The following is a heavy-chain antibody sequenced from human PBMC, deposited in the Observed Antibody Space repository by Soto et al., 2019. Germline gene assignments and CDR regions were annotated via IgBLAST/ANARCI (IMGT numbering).Heavy chain of an antibody. CDR1: GGSIISYY. D-gene: IGHD2-15*01. V-gene: IGHV4-59*01. CDR3: AGTRGYCSGGSCPTVVDY. Sequence: PSETQSLTCTVSGGSIISYYWSWIRQHTGKGLEWIGYIYYSGSTNYNPSLKSRVTISVDTSKNQFSLKLSSVTAADTAVYYCAGTRGYCSGGSCPTVVDYWGQGTLVTVSS. CDR2: IYYSGST. J-gene: IGHJ4*02.